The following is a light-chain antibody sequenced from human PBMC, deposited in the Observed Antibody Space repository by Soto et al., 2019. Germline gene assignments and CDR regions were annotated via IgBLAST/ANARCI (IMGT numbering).Light chain of an antibody. Sequence: EIVLTQSPGTLSLSPGERATLSCRASQSVSNSLVWYQQKPGQAPSLLIYDASTRATGTPDRCRGSGSGTDFTLTISRVEPEDFAVYSCQQYGGPPRTFGQGTKVEI. CDR2: DAS. CDR1: QSVSNS. J-gene: IGKJ1*01. V-gene: IGKV3-20*01. CDR3: QQYGGPPRT.